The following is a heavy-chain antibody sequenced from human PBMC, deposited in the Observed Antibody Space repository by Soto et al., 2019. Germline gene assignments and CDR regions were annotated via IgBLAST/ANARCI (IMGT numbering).Heavy chain of an antibody. CDR1: GASLSDYY. V-gene: IGHV4-34*01. D-gene: IGHD6-13*01. CDR3: GTYGGSSHYYFGY. J-gene: IGHJ4*02. CDR2: IDHSGNT. Sequence: PSETLSLTCDVYGASLSDYYWTWLRQPPGKGLEWIGEIDHSGNTNYSPSLKSRVTISLDTSKDQYSVRLSSVTAADTAVYYCGTYGGSSHYYFGYWGPGPLVTVSS.